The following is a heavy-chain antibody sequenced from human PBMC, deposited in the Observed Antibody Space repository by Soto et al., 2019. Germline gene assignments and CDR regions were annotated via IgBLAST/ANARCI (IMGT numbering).Heavy chain of an antibody. CDR3: ASGMLVRGVYYVAV. CDR1: GDSVTGNTAG. Sequence: PSQTLSLTCVISGDSVTGNTAGWNWIRQSPSRGLEWLGRTYYRSKWYYDYAGSVKGRMTINPDTSRNQFSLQLNSVSPEDTAVYYCASGMLVRGVYYVAVSGHGTTVT. J-gene: IGHJ6*02. CDR2: TYYRSKWYY. V-gene: IGHV6-1*01. D-gene: IGHD3-10*01.